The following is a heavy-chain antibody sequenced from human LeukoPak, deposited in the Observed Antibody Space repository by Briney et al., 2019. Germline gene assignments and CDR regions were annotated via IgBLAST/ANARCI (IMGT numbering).Heavy chain of an antibody. CDR2: INHSGST. D-gene: IGHD5-24*01. Sequence: PSETLSLTCAVYGGSFSGYYWSWIRQPPGKGLEWIGEINHSGSTNYNPSLKSRVTTSVDTSKNQLSLELTSVTAADTAVYYCARSVLSPVLQDFDYWGQGTLVTVSS. V-gene: IGHV4-34*01. CDR3: ARSVLSPVLQDFDY. CDR1: GGSFSGYY. J-gene: IGHJ4*02.